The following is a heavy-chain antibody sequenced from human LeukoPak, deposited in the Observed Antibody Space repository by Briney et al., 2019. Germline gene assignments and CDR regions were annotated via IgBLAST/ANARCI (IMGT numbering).Heavy chain of an antibody. V-gene: IGHV3-21*01. D-gene: IGHD3-9*01. CDR1: GFTFSSYG. CDR3: ARDFSPLTAPDYNFDY. J-gene: IGHJ4*02. Sequence: GGSLRLSCAASGFTFSSYGMHWVRQAPGKGLEWVAFISSSSSYIYYADSVKGRFTISRDNAKNSLYLQMNSLRAEDTAVYYCARDFSPLTAPDYNFDYWGQGTLVTVSS. CDR2: ISSSSSYI.